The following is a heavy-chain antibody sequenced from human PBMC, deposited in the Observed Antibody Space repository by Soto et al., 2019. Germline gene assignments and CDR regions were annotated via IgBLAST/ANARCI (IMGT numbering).Heavy chain of an antibody. D-gene: IGHD3-10*01. V-gene: IGHV3-21*01. J-gene: IGHJ6*02. CDR2: ISSSSYI. CDR1: GFTFSSYS. Sequence: GGSLRLSCAASGFTFSSYSMNWVRQAPGKGLEWVSSISSSSYIYYADSVKGRFTISRDNAKNSLYLQMNSLRAEDTAVYYCARGEITMVRGVIITYGMDVWGQGTTVTVSS. CDR3: ARGEITMVRGVIITYGMDV.